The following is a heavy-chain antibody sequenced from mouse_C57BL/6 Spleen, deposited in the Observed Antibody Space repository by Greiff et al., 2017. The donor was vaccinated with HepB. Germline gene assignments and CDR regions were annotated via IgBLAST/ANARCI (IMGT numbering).Heavy chain of an antibody. CDR1: GFTIKNTY. D-gene: IGHD2-5*01. CDR3: ARVLHSNFFDY. J-gene: IGHJ2*01. Sequence: EVQRVESVAELVRPGASVKLSCTASGFTIKNTYMHWVKQKPEQGLEWIGRIDPANGNTKYAPKFQGKATITADPSSNTAYLQLSSLTSEDTAIYYCARVLHSNFFDYWGQGTTLTVSS. V-gene: IGHV14-3*01. CDR2: IDPANGNT.